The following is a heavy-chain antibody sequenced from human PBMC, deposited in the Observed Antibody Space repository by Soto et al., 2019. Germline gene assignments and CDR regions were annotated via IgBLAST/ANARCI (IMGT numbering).Heavy chain of an antibody. CDR2: IIPIFGTA. J-gene: IGHJ6*02. V-gene: IGHV1-69*06. CDR3: ARGLRDYYYYGMDV. CDR1: VGTFISYA. Sequence: VSCKAAVGTFISYAICWVRQAPGQGLEWMGGIIPIFGTANYAQKFQGRVTITADKSTSTAYMELSSLRSEDTAVYYCARGLRDYYYYGMDVWGQGTTVTVS.